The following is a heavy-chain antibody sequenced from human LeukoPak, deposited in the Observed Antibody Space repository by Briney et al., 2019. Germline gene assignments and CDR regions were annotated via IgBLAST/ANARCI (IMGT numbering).Heavy chain of an antibody. CDR2: ISGSGDST. V-gene: IGHV3-23*01. J-gene: IGHJ4*02. D-gene: IGHD2/OR15-2a*01. CDR1: GFTLRSYV. CDR3: AKDQDYYYFDY. Sequence: GGSLRLSCVASGFTLRSYVMNWVRQTPGKGLEWVSSISGSGDSTFYADSVKGRFSISRDNSKNTLYLQMNSLRAEDTAVYYCAKDQDYYYFDYWGQGTLVTVSS.